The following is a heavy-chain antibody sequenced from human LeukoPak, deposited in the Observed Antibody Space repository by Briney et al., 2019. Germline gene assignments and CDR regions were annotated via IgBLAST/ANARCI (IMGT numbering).Heavy chain of an antibody. V-gene: IGHV3-30*03. CDR3: ATDPSVTHVWYFDH. J-gene: IGHJ4*02. CDR1: GFTFRSYG. CDR2: TSYDGSNK. Sequence: PGKSLRLSCAASGFTFRSYGMHWVRQAPGKGLEWVAVTSYDGSNKHYGDSVKGRFTISRDNSKNTLFLQMNSLRDEDTAVYYCATDPSVTHVWYFDHWGQGTLVTVSS. D-gene: IGHD4-17*01.